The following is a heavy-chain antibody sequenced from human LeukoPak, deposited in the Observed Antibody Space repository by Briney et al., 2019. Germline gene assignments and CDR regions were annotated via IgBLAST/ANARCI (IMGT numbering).Heavy chain of an antibody. CDR1: GFTVSSNS. Sequence: GGSLRLSCAASGFTVSSNSMSWVRQAPGKGLEWVSVIYSGGSTYYADSVKGRFTISRDTSKNTLYLQMNSLRSEDTAVYYCARWSSSHDYWGQGTLVTVSS. V-gene: IGHV3-53*05. J-gene: IGHJ4*02. CDR2: IYSGGST. D-gene: IGHD6-13*01. CDR3: ARWSSSHDY.